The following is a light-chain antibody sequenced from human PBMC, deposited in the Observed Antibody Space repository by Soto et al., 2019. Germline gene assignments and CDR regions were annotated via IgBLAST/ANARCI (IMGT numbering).Light chain of an antibody. CDR2: AAS. V-gene: IGKV1-39*01. J-gene: IGKJ4*01. CDR3: PQSYSTPI. Sequence: DIQMTQSPSSLSASVGDRVTITCRASQSISSYLNWYQQKPGKAPKLLIYAASSLQSGVPSRFSGSGSGTDFTLTISSLQPEDFATYYCPQSYSTPIFGGGTKVEIK. CDR1: QSISSY.